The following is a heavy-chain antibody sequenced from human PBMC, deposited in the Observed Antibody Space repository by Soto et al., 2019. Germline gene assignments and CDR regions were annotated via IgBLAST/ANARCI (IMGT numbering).Heavy chain of an antibody. CDR3: AKSGSYSWFDP. J-gene: IGHJ5*02. D-gene: IGHD1-26*01. Sequence: EVQLLESGGGLVQPGGSLRLSCAASGFTFSKFAMGWVRQAPGKGLEWVSAIGDSGDNTYYADSVKGRFTISRDNSKNTLYLQMSSLRAEDTAVYYCAKSGSYSWFDPWGQGTLVTVSS. CDR2: IGDSGDNT. V-gene: IGHV3-23*01. CDR1: GFTFSKFA.